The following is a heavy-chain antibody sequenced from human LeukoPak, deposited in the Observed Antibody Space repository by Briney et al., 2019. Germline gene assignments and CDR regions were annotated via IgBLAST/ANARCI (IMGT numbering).Heavy chain of an antibody. CDR2: IYHSGST. CDR1: GYSISSGYY. J-gene: IGHJ4*02. CDR3: ARDRPYIAAAGIADY. Sequence: SETLSLTCTVSGYSISSGYYWGWIRQPPGKGLEWIGSIYHSGSTYYNPSLKSRVTTSVDTSKNQFSLKLSSVTAADTAVCYCARDRPYIAAAGIADYWGQGTLVTVSS. V-gene: IGHV4-38-2*02. D-gene: IGHD6-13*01.